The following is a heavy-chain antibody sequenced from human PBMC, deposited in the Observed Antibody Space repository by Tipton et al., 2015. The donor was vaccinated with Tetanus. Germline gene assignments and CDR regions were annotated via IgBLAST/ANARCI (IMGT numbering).Heavy chain of an antibody. CDR3: ARASPDYGAL. Sequence: SLRLSCAASGFTFSGFWMTWVRRAPGKELEWVAHIKQDGSEKYYVDSVKGRFTISRDNAKNSLYLQMSSLRAEDTAVYYCARASPDYGALWGQGAQVTVSS. D-gene: IGHD3-16*01. J-gene: IGHJ4*02. CDR2: IKQDGSEK. CDR1: GFTFSGFW. V-gene: IGHV3-7*01.